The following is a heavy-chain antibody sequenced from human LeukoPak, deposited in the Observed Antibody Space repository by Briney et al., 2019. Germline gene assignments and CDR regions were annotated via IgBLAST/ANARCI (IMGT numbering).Heavy chain of an antibody. Sequence: GGSLRLSCAASGFTFSSYAMSWVRQAPGKGLEWVSAISGSGGSTYYADSVKGQFTISRDNSKNTLYLQMNSLRAEDTAVYYCAKFLPTHIVVANYYFDYWGQGTLVTVSS. CDR3: AKFLPTHIVVANYYFDY. CDR2: ISGSGGST. V-gene: IGHV3-23*01. D-gene: IGHD2-21*01. J-gene: IGHJ4*02. CDR1: GFTFSSYA.